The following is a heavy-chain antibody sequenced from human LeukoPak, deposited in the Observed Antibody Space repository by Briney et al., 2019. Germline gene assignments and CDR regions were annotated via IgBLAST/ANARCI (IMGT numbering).Heavy chain of an antibody. V-gene: IGHV4-39*07. CDR3: ARDKSGSYWFDY. Sequence: SETLSLTCTVSGASVSASGYFWGWIRQPPGQGLEWIGTLHYSGNTYYNPSLKSRVTISVDTSKNQFSLKLSSVTAADTAVYYCARDKSGSYWFDYWGQGTLVTVSS. J-gene: IGHJ4*02. CDR1: GASVSASGYF. CDR2: LHYSGNT. D-gene: IGHD1-26*01.